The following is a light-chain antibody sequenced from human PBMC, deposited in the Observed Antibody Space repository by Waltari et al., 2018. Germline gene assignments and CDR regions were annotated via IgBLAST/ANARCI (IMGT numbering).Light chain of an antibody. CDR2: KAS. V-gene: IGKV1-5*03. CDR3: LHYNSYPRT. J-gene: IGKJ1*01. CDR1: QRISSW. Sequence: DSKMTKSPSTLSESVGDRVTITCRASQRISSWLAWYQQKPGKVPKLLIYKASSLETGVPSRFSGSGSGTEFTLTISSLQPDDFATYYCLHYNSYPRTFGQGTKVEIK.